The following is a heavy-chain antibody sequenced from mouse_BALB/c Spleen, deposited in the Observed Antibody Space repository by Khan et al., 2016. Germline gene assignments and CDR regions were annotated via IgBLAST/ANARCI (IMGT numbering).Heavy chain of an antibody. J-gene: IGHJ2*01. CDR2: IYPGDGDT. Sequence: QVQLQQPGAELARPGASVKLSCKASGYTFTSYWMQWVKQRPGQGLEWIGAIYPGDGDTRYTQKLKGKATLTADKSSSTAYMQLSSLASEDSAVYYCARSYYYGSSDYWGQGTTLTVSS. CDR1: GYTFTSYW. V-gene: IGHV1-87*01. CDR3: ARSYYYGSSDY. D-gene: IGHD1-1*01.